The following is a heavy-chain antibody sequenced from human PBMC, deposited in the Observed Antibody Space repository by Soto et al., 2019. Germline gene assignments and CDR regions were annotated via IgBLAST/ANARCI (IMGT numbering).Heavy chain of an antibody. CDR1: GGSISISSYY. CDR2: IYYRGST. CDR3: ARADPDASVGY. V-gene: IGHV4-39*07. Sequence: PSETFSLPSTVSGGSISISSYYWGWIRQPPGKGLEWIGSIYYRGSTYPNPSLKSRVTMSADPSKNQFSLRMNSMIAADPAVYYCARADPDASVGYWGQGTLVTVSS. D-gene: IGHD2-15*01. J-gene: IGHJ4*02.